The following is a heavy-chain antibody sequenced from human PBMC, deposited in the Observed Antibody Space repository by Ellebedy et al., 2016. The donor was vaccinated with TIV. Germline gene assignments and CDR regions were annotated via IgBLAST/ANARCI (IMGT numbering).Heavy chain of an antibody. D-gene: IGHD2-2*03. CDR3: ARRGYCSSTSCSPDY. CDR1: GYSFTSYW. V-gene: IGHV5-51*01. CDR2: IYPGDSDT. J-gene: IGHJ4*02. Sequence: GESPKISCKGSGYSFTSYWICRVRPMPGKGLEWMGIIYPGDSDTRYSPSFQGQFTIAAYKSIITAYLQWSSLKASDTTMYYCARRGYCSSTSCSPDYWGQGTLVTVSS.